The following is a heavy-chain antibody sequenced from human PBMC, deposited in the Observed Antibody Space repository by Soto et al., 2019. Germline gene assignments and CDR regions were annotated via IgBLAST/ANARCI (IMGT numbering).Heavy chain of an antibody. CDR1: GYTFTSYD. V-gene: IGHV1-8*01. CDR2: MNPNSGNT. CDR3: ARLASRYDFWSGYYNRQYYYYGMDV. J-gene: IGHJ6*02. D-gene: IGHD3-3*01. Sequence: ASVKVSWKASGYTFTSYDINWVRQATGQGLEWMGWMNPNSGNTGYAQKFQGRVTMTRNTSISTAYMELSSLRSEDTAVYYCARLASRYDFWSGYYNRQYYYYGMDVWGQGTTVTVSS.